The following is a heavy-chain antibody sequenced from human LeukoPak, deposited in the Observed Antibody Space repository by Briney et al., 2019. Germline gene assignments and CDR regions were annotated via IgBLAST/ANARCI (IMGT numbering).Heavy chain of an antibody. CDR1: GIIFSSYG. CDR2: IQYDETNK. V-gene: IGHV3-30*02. CDR3: AKDGPPVDY. J-gene: IGHJ4*02. Sequence: GGSLRLSCAASGIIFSSYGMHWVRQAPGKGLEWVAFIQYDETNKYYTDSVKGRFTISRDKSKNTLYLQMNSLRPEDTAVYYCAKDGPPVDYWGQGTLVTVSS.